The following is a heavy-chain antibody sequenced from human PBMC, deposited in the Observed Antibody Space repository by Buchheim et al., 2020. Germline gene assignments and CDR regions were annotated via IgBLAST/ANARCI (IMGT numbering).Heavy chain of an antibody. V-gene: IGHV3-7*01. J-gene: IGHJ6*02. CDR2: IKQDGSEK. CDR3: ARVDHYAMDV. CDR1: GFTFSDHW. Sequence: EVQVVESGGGLVQPGGSLRLSCATSGFTFSDHWMSWVRQAPGKGLEWVANIKQDGSEKHYVDSVKGRFTTSRDNANNSVSLQLNSLGAEDTAVYYCARVDHYAMDVWGQGTT.